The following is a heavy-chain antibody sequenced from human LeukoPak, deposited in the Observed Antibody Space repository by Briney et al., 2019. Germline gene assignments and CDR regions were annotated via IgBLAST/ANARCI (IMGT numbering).Heavy chain of an antibody. J-gene: IGHJ4*02. CDR2: INHSGST. D-gene: IGHD2-2*01. Sequence: KPSETLSLTGAGYGVSFSGYYWSWIRQPPGKGLEGVGEINHSGSTNYNPSLKSRVTISVDTSKNQFSLKLSSVTAADTAVYYCASRIVVPAAIASDYWGQGTLVTVSS. CDR3: ASRIVVPAAIASDY. CDR1: GVSFSGYY. V-gene: IGHV4-34*01.